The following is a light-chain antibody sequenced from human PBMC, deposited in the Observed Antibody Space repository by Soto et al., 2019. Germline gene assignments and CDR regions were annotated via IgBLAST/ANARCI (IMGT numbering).Light chain of an antibody. CDR1: TGAVTRGTY. V-gene: IGLV7-43*01. J-gene: IGLJ1*01. CDR2: STT. Sequence: QAVVTQEPSLTVSPGGTVTLTCGFSTGAVTRGTYPNWFQQKPGQAPRALIYSTTHKHSWTPARFSGSLLGDKAALTLSSVQPDDEADYYCLLSYGGAYVFGTGTKLTVL. CDR3: LLSYGGAYV.